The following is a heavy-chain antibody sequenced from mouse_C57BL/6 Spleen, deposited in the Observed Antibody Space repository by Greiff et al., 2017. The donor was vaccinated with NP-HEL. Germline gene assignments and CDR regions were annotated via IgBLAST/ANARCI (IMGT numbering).Heavy chain of an antibody. J-gene: IGHJ3*01. CDR2: IDPETGGT. CDR1: GYTFTDYD. D-gene: IGHD1-1*01. V-gene: IGHV1-15*01. CDR3: TRRASYGAWFAY. Sequence: QVQLQQSGAELVRPGASVTLSCKASGYTFTDYDMHWVKQTPVHGLEWIGAIDPETGGTAYNQKFKGKAILTADKSSSTAYMELRSLTSEDSAVYYCTRRASYGAWFAYWGQGTLVTVSA.